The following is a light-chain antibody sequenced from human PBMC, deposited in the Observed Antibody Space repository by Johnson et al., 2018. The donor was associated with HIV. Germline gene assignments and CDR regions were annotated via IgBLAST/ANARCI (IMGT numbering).Light chain of an antibody. J-gene: IGLJ1*01. CDR3: GTWDSSLSAHYV. CDR1: SSNIGNNY. CDR2: EDN. Sequence: QSVLTQPPSVSAAPGQKVTISCSGSSSNIGNNYVSWYQQLPGTAPKLLIYEDNKRPSGIPARFSGSKSGTSATLGINGLQTGDEANDYCGTWDSSLSAHYVFGTGTKITVL. V-gene: IGLV1-51*02.